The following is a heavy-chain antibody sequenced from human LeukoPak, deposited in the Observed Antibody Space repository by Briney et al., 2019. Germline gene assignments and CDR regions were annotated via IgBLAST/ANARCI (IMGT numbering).Heavy chain of an antibody. CDR1: GFTFSSYG. CDR2: ISYDGSNK. CDR3: AKVGSDSYGSLFDY. V-gene: IGHV3-30*18. D-gene: IGHD5-18*01. Sequence: GRSLRLSCAASGFTFSSYGMHWVRQAPGKGLEWVAVISYDGSNKYYADSVKGRFTISRDNSKNTLYLQMNSLRAEGTAVYYCAKVGSDSYGSLFDYWGQGTLVTVSS. J-gene: IGHJ4*02.